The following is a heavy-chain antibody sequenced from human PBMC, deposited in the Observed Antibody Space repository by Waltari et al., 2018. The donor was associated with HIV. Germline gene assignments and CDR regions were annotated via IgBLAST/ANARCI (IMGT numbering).Heavy chain of an antibody. Sequence: QLQLQESGLGLVKPSETLSLTCTVSGGSISRHYYWGWIRQPPGKGLEWIGIIFHRGSAHYTPSLRGRVTISADTSENQCSLKLTSVTAADTAIYYCVRSETDIWGSYLDYWGQGTLVTVSS. CDR1: GGSISRHYY. CDR3: VRSETDIWGSYLDY. J-gene: IGHJ4*02. V-gene: IGHV4-39*01. D-gene: IGHD3-16*01. CDR2: IFHRGSA.